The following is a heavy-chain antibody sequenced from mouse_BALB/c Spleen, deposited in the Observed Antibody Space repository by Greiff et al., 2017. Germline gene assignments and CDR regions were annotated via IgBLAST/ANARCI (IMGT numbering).Heavy chain of an antibody. CDR3: ARGGQLGLLYAMDY. CDR2: IRNKANGYTT. CDR1: GFTFTDYY. Sequence: EVQLVESGGGLVQPGGSPRLSCATSGFTFTDYYMSWVRQPPGKALEWLGFIRNKANGYTTEYSASVKGRFTISRDNSQSILYLQMNTLRAEDSATYYCARGGQLGLLYAMDYWGQGTSVTVSS. D-gene: IGHD3-1*01. J-gene: IGHJ4*01. V-gene: IGHV7-3*02.